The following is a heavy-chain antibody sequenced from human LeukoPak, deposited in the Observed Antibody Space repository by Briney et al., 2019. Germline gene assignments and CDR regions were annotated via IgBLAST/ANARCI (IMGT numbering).Heavy chain of an antibody. D-gene: IGHD6-25*01. CDR1: GYTFTSYD. CDR3: ARGGTTSIAASDY. J-gene: IGHJ4*02. Sequence: ASVKVSCMASGYTFTSYDINWVRQATGQGLEWMGWMNPNSGSTGYAQKFQGRVTITRNTSISTAYMELSSLRSEDTAVYYCARGGTTSIAASDYWGQGTLVTVSS. V-gene: IGHV1-8*03. CDR2: MNPNSGST.